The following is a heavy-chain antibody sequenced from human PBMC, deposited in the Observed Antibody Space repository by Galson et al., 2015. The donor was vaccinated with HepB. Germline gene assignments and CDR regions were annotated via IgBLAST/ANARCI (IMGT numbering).Heavy chain of an antibody. CDR1: GFTFSSYA. Sequence: SLRLSCAASGFTFSSYAMHWVRQAPGKGLEWVAVISYDGSNKYYADSVKGRFTISRDNSKNTLYLQMNSLRAEDTAVYYCARERGERDCSGGSCYSLRGYGMDVWGQGTTVTVSS. CDR3: ARERGERDCSGGSCYSLRGYGMDV. CDR2: ISYDGSNK. V-gene: IGHV3-30*04. J-gene: IGHJ6*02. D-gene: IGHD2-15*01.